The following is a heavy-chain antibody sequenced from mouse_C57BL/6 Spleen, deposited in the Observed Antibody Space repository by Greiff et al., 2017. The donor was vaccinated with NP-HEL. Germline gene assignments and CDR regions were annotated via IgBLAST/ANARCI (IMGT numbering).Heavy chain of an antibody. V-gene: IGHV5-17*01. CDR3: AREDGNWYFDV. CDR2: ISSGSSTI. Sequence: EVKLVESGGGLVKPGGSLKLSCAASGFTFSDYGMHWVRQAPEKGLEWVAYISSGSSTIYYADTVKGRFTISRDNAKNTLFLQMTSLRSEDTAMYYCAREDGNWYFDVWGTGTTVTVSS. J-gene: IGHJ1*03. CDR1: GFTFSDYG.